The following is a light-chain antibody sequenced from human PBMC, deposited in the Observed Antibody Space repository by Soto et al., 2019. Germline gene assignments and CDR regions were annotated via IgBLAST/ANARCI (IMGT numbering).Light chain of an antibody. CDR3: QQTYSTPYT. CDR2: AAS. V-gene: IGKV1-39*01. Sequence: DIQMTQSPSSLSASVGDRVTITCRASESINTYLNWYQHKPGKAPKLLIYAASSLQSAVPSRFSGSGSGTDFTLTISSLQAEDCATYYCQQTYSTPYTFGQGTKLEIK. J-gene: IGKJ2*01. CDR1: ESINTY.